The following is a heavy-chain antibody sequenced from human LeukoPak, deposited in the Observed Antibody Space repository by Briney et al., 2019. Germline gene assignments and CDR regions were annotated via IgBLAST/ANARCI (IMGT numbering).Heavy chain of an antibody. CDR2: IYTSGST. Sequence: SETLSLTCTVSGGSISSGSYYWSWIRQPAGKGLEWIGRIYTSGSTNYNPSLKSRVTISVDTSKNQFSLKLSSVTAADTAVYYCARVLNSGLFVYWGQGTLVTVSS. CDR1: GGSISSGSYY. CDR3: ARVLNSGLFVY. J-gene: IGHJ4*02. D-gene: IGHD6-19*01. V-gene: IGHV4-61*02.